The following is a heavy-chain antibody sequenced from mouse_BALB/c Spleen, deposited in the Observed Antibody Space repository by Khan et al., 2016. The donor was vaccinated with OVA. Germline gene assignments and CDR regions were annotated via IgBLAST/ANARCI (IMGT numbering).Heavy chain of an antibody. J-gene: IGHJ3*01. CDR3: ARGGGNSRFAY. V-gene: IGHV1S137*01. CDR1: GYTFTDFA. Sequence: QVQLQQSGAELVRPGVSVKISCKSSGYTFTDFAMHWVKQSHAKSLEWLGVISTYYGDADYNQKFKGKATMTVDKSSSTAYMELARLTSEDSAIYYCARGGGNSRFAYWGQGTLVTVSA. CDR2: ISTYYGDA. D-gene: IGHD2-1*01.